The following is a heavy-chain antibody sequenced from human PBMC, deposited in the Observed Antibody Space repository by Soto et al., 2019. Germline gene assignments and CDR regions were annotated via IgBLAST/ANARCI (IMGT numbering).Heavy chain of an antibody. D-gene: IGHD3-22*01. CDR3: ARDSYPSSGYSYYFDY. V-gene: IGHV3-30-3*01. J-gene: IGHJ4*02. CDR1: GFTFSSYG. CDR2: ISYDGSNK. Sequence: QVQLVESGGGVVQPGRSLRLSCAASGFTFSSYGMHWVRQAPGEGLEWVAVISYDGSNKYYADSVKGRFTISRDNSKNTLYLQMNSLRAEDTAVYYCARDSYPSSGYSYYFDYWGQGTLVTVSP.